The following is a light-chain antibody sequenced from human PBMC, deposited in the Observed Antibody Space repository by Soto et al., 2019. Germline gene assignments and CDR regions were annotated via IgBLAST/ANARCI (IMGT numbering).Light chain of an antibody. J-gene: IGLJ2*01. CDR1: SSAVGDYNY. V-gene: IGLV2-8*01. CDR3: SSNAGSNNLV. CDR2: EVS. Sequence: QSALTQPPSASGTPGQSVTIPCTGTSSAVGDYNYVSWYQQQPGKAPKCVIYEVSRRPSGVPDRFSGSKSGKTASLTVSGLQAEDEADYYCSSNAGSNNLVFGGGTKLTVL.